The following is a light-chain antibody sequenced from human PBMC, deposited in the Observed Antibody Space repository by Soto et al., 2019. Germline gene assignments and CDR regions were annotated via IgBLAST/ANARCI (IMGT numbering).Light chain of an antibody. CDR3: KQYGSSPPYT. CDR2: GAS. Sequence: EIVLTQSPGTLSLSPGERATLSCRASQSVSSSYLAWYQQKPGQAPRLLIYGASSRATGIPDRFSGSGSGTDFTLTISRLEPEAFAVYYCKQYGSSPPYTFGQGTELEIK. J-gene: IGKJ2*01. CDR1: QSVSSSY. V-gene: IGKV3-20*01.